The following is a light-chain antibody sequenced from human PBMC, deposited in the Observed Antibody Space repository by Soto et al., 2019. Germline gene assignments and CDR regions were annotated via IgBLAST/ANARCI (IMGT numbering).Light chain of an antibody. Sequence: EIAMTQSPATLSVSPGERATLPCPASQSIRSSLAWYQQKPGQAPRLLIYDASTRDTGIPARFSGSGSGTEFTLTISSLQSEDYAVYYCQQYDSSPRTFGQGTKVDIK. V-gene: IGKV3D-15*01. CDR2: DAS. CDR3: QQYDSSPRT. J-gene: IGKJ1*01. CDR1: QSIRSS.